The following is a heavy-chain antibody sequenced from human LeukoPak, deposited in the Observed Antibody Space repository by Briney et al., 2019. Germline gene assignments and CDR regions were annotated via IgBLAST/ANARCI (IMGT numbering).Heavy chain of an antibody. V-gene: IGHV3-23*01. Sequence: GGSLRLSCAASGFTFSSYAMSWVRQAPGKGLEWVSAISGSGGRTYYADSVKGRFTISRDNSKNTLYLQMNSLRAEDTAVYYCAKDRWRSTSCYDYWGQGTLVTVSS. J-gene: IGHJ4*02. CDR1: GFTFSSYA. CDR2: ISGSGGRT. CDR3: AKDRWRSTSCYDY. D-gene: IGHD2-2*01.